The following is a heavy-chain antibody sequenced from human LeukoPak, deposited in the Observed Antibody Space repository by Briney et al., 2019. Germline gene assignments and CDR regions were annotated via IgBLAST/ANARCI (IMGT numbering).Heavy chain of an antibody. V-gene: IGHV3-30*18. J-gene: IGHJ4*02. D-gene: IGHD3-10*01. Sequence: PGGSLRLSCAASGFTFSSYGMHWVRQAPGKGLEWVAVISYDGSNKYYADSVKGRFTISRDNSKNTLYLQMNSLRAEDTAVYYCAKRYGSGSYPTPCDYWGQGTLVTVSS. CDR2: ISYDGSNK. CDR1: GFTFSSYG. CDR3: AKRYGSGSYPTPCDY.